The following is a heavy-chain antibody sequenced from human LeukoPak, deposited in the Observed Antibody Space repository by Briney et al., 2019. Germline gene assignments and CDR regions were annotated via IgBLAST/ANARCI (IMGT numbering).Heavy chain of an antibody. CDR3: AKGGFIALWFGELFE. J-gene: IGHJ4*02. D-gene: IGHD3-10*01. Sequence: GRCLRLSCAASGFTFSSYAMHWVRQAPGKGLEWVAVISYDGSNKYYADSVKGRFTISRDNSKNTLYLQMNSLRAEDTAVYYCAKGGFIALWFGELFEWGQGTLVTVSS. CDR1: GFTFSSYA. V-gene: IGHV3-30-3*01. CDR2: ISYDGSNK.